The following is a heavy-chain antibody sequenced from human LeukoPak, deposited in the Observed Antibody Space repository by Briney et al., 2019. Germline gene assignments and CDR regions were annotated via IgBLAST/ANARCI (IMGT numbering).Heavy chain of an antibody. V-gene: IGHV3-30*03. CDR2: ISYDGSNK. Sequence: PGGSLRLSCAASGFTFSRYCMTWVRQAPGKGLEWVAVISYDGSNKYYADSVKGRFTISRDNSKNTLYLQMNSLRAEDTAVYYCARCIQLWLRADYYGMDVWGQGTTVTVSS. D-gene: IGHD5-18*01. CDR3: ARCIQLWLRADYYGMDV. J-gene: IGHJ6*02. CDR1: GFTFSRYC.